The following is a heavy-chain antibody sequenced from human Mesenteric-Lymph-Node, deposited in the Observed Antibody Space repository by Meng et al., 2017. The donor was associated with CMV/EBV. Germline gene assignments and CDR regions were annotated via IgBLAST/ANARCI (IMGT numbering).Heavy chain of an antibody. CDR3: AKGVGIQLWFPPIDY. V-gene: IGHV4-61*08. D-gene: IGHD5-18*01. Sequence: SETLSLTCTVSGGSISSGGYHWSWIRQHPGKGLEWIGYIYYSGSTNYNPSLKSRVTISVDTSKNQFSLKLSSVTAADTAVYYCAKGVGIQLWFPPIDYWGQGTLVTVSS. CDR2: IYYSGST. CDR1: GGSISSGGYH. J-gene: IGHJ4*02.